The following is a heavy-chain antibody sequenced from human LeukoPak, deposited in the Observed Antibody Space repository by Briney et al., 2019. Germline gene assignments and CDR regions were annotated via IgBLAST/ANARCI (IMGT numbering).Heavy chain of an antibody. CDR2: IKQDESEK. J-gene: IGHJ6*02. CDR1: GFIFSSYS. Sequence: GGSLRLSCAASGFIFSSYSMNWVRQAPGKGLEWVANIKQDESEKYYVDSVKGRFTISRDNAKSSLFLQMNSLRVEDTAVYYCVRAVDVWGQGTTVTVSS. CDR3: VRAVDV. V-gene: IGHV3-7*03.